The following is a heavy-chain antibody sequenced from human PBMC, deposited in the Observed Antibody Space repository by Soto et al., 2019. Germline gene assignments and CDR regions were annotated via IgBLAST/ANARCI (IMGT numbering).Heavy chain of an antibody. CDR3: ARVTPPAHTIFGVVTDYYYYGMDV. CDR2: IIPIFGTA. J-gene: IGHJ6*02. Sequence: QVQLVQSGAEVKKPGSSVKVSCKASGGTFSSYAISWVRQAPGQGLEWMGGIIPIFGTANYAQKFQGRVTITADESTSRANVELSSLSSEETAVYYCARVTPPAHTIFGVVTDYYYYGMDVWGQGTTVTVSS. D-gene: IGHD3-3*01. CDR1: GGTFSSYA. V-gene: IGHV1-69*01.